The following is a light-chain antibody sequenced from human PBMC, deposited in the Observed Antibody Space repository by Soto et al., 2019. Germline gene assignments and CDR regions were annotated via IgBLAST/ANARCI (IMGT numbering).Light chain of an antibody. CDR2: GNI. Sequence: QLVLTQPPSVSGAPGQRVTISCTGSRSNIGAGYDVQWYQQLPGTAPKLLISGNINRPSGVPDRFSGSRFGTSASLAITGLQAEDEADYYCQSFDRSLSAVVFGGGTKVTVL. CDR1: RSNIGAGYD. V-gene: IGLV1-40*01. CDR3: QSFDRSLSAVV. J-gene: IGLJ2*01.